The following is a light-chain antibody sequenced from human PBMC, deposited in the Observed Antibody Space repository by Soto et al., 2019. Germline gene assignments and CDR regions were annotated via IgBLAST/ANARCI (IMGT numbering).Light chain of an antibody. Sequence: DIQMTQSPSSLSATLGDRVTITCRASQSISSYLNWYQQKPGKAPKLLIYAASSLQSGVPSRFSGSRSGTDLTLTISSLQTEDSATYYCQQSYRTPITFGQGTRLQIK. CDR3: QQSYRTPIT. CDR1: QSISSY. J-gene: IGKJ5*01. CDR2: AAS. V-gene: IGKV1-39*01.